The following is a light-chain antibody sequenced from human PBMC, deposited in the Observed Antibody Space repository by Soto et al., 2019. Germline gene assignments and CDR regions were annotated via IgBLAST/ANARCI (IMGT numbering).Light chain of an antibody. CDR3: QKYNSAPWT. CDR2: AAS. Sequence: DIQMTQSPSSLSASVGDRVTITCRASQGISNYLAWYQQKPGEVPNLLIYAASTLQSGVPSRFSGSRSGTDFTLTISSLQPEDVATYYCQKYNSAPWTFGQGTKVEIK. CDR1: QGISNY. V-gene: IGKV1-27*01. J-gene: IGKJ1*01.